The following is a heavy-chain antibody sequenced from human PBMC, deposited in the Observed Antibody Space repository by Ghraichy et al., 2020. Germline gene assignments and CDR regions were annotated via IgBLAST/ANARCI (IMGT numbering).Heavy chain of an antibody. D-gene: IGHD3-22*01. CDR2: IYYFSGST. CDR1: GGSISSGDYY. J-gene: IGHJ5*02. CDR3: ARGRYYYENSGFYYDDP. V-gene: IGHV4-30-4*01. Sequence: SKTLSLTCTVSGGSISSGDYYWSWIRQPPGEGLEWLGYIYYFSGSTDYNPSLKSRVTISIDTSKNQFSLNLSSVTAADTAVYYCARGRYYYENSGFYYDDPWGQGTLVTVSS.